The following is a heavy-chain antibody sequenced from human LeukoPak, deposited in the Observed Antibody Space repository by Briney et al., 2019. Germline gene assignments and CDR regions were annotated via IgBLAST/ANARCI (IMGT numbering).Heavy chain of an antibody. D-gene: IGHD2-2*02. J-gene: IGHJ4*02. CDR1: GFTFSDYS. V-gene: IGHV3-11*01. Sequence: GGSLRPSCAASGFTFSDYSMSWIRQAPGKGLEWVSYISSSATTKYYADSVKGRFTISRDNAKNSLYLQMNTLRAEDTAVYYCARGGLYYFEYWGQGTLLRVSS. CDR3: ARGGLYYFEY. CDR2: ISSSATTK.